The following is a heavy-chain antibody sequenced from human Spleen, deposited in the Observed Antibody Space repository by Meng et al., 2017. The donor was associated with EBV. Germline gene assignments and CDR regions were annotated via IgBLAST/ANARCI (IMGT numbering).Heavy chain of an antibody. CDR2: IYSSGST. D-gene: IGHD2-2*01. CDR3: ARTDIHCSGTSCFFDF. V-gene: IGHV4-30-4*01. J-gene: IGHJ4*02. Sequence: VLLEVAGPGLVKPSQTLSLTCTVSGVPINSGGYYWGWIRQPPGKGLEWIGNIYSSGSTYYNPSLEGRITISVDTSKNHFSLELNSLTAADTAVYYCARTDIHCSGTSCFFDFWGQGTLVTVSS. CDR1: GVPINSGGYY.